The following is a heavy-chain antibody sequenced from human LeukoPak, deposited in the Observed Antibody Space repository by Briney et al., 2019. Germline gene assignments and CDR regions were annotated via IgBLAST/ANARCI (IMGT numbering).Heavy chain of an antibody. V-gene: IGHV3-21*01. CDR2: ISSSSSYI. J-gene: IGHJ4*02. D-gene: IGHD3-9*01. CDR3: AREDILTGYYFDY. Sequence: GGSLRLSCAASGFTFSSYSMNWVRQAPGKGLEWVSSISSSSSYIYYADSVKGRFTISRDNAKNSLYLQMNSLRAEDTAVYYCAREDILTGYYFDYWGQGTLVTVSS. CDR1: GFTFSSYS.